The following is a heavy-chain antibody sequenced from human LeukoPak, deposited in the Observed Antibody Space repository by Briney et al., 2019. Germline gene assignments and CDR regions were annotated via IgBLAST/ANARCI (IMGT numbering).Heavy chain of an antibody. V-gene: IGHV1-58*01. D-gene: IGHD3-22*01. CDR2: IVVGSGNT. J-gene: IGHJ3*02. Sequence: SVKVSCKASGFTFTSSAVQWVRQARGQRLEWIGWIVVGSGNTNYAQKFQERVTITRDMSTSTAYMELSSLRSEDTAVYYCARFWIYYDSSGYYYRTDAFDIWGQGTMVTVSS. CDR3: ARFWIYYDSSGYYYRTDAFDI. CDR1: GFTFTSSA.